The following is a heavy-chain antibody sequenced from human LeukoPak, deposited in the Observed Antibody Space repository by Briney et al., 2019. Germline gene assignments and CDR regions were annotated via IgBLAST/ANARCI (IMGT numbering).Heavy chain of an antibody. CDR3: ARVSPGARLLIPRQGNDY. D-gene: IGHD1-14*01. CDR2: ISSSGSTI. J-gene: IGHJ4*02. Sequence: GGSLRLSCAASGFTFSDYYMSWIRQAPGKGLEWVSYISSSGSTIYYADSVKGRFTISRDNAKNSLYLQMNSLRAEDTAVYYCARVSPGARLLIPRQGNDYWGQGTLVTVSS. V-gene: IGHV3-11*01. CDR1: GFTFSDYY.